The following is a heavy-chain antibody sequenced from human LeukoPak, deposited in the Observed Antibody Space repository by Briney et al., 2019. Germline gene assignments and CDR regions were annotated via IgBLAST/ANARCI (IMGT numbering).Heavy chain of an antibody. D-gene: IGHD6-19*01. CDR1: GFTFSSYW. CDR3: ADSLSKVAGTA. J-gene: IGHJ5*02. CDR2: INSDGSST. Sequence: GGSLRLSCAASGFTFSSYWMHWVRQAPGKGLVWVSRINSDGSSTSYADSVKGRFTISRDNAKITLYLQMNSLRAEDTAVYYCADSLSKVAGTAWGQGTLVTVSS. V-gene: IGHV3-74*01.